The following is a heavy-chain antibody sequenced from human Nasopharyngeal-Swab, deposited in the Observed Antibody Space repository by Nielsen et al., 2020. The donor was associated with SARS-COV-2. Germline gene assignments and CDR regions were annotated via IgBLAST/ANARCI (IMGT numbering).Heavy chain of an antibody. J-gene: IGHJ6*02. Sequence: GESLKISCAASGFTFSSYWMSWVRQAPGKGLEWVANIKQDGSEKYYVDSVKGRFTISRDNAKNTLYLQMNSLRAEDTAVYYCARQVLYGLDVWGQGTTVTVSS. D-gene: IGHD4/OR15-4a*01. CDR1: GFTFSSYW. V-gene: IGHV3-7*01. CDR2: IKQDGSEK. CDR3: ARQVLYGLDV.